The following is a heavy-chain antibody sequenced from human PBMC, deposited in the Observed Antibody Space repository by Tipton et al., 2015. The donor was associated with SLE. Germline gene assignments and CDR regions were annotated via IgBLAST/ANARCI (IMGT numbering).Heavy chain of an antibody. J-gene: IGHJ3*02. CDR3: AGEEYYYDSSGRKGAAFDI. CDR2: IYYSGST. V-gene: IGHV4-39*07. CDR1: GGSISSSSYY. D-gene: IGHD3-22*01. Sequence: TLSLTCTVSGGSISSSSYYWGWIRQPPGKGLEWIGSIYYSGSTNYNPSLKSRVTISVDTSKNQFSLKLSSVTAADTAVYYCAGEEYYYDSSGRKGAAFDIWGQGTMVTVSS.